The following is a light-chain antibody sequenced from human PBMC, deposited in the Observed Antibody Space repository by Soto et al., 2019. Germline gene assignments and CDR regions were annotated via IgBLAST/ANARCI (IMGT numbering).Light chain of an antibody. CDR3: TSYVGSDIWV. CDR1: SSDVGAYKY. V-gene: IGLV2-8*01. Sequence: QSALTQPPSASGSPGQSVTISCTGTSSDVGAYKYVSWYQQYPGKAPKLMFYEVSKRPSGVPDRFSGSKSGNTASLTVCGLQAEDEADYYCTSYVGSDIWVFGGGTKVTVL. J-gene: IGLJ3*02. CDR2: EVS.